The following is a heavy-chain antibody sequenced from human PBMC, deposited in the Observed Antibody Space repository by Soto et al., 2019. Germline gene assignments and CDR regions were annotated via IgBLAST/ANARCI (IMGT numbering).Heavy chain of an antibody. Sequence: GGSLRLSCAASGFTFSSYGMHWVRQAPGKGLEWVAVISYDGSNKYYADSVKGRFTISRDNSKNTLYLQMNSLRAEDTAVYYCAKGSNYDFWSGYYYYYYGMDVWGQGTTVTVSS. J-gene: IGHJ6*02. CDR3: AKGSNYDFWSGYYYYYYGMDV. D-gene: IGHD3-3*01. V-gene: IGHV3-30*18. CDR1: GFTFSSYG. CDR2: ISYDGSNK.